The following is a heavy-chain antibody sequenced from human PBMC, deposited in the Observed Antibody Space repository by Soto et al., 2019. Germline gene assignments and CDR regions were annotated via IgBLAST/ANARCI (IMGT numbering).Heavy chain of an antibody. CDR3: ARDGTYNWV. D-gene: IGHD1-1*01. CDR2: IYSGGAT. Sequence: EVQLVESGGGLVQPGGSLRLSCAASGFTVSNNYMRWVRQAPGKGLEWVSLIYSGGATYYADSVKGSFTIYRDNSKNTLYLQMNSLGAEDTAVYYCARDGTYNWVGGQGILVTVSS. J-gene: IGHJ4*02. CDR1: GFTVSNNY. V-gene: IGHV3-66*01.